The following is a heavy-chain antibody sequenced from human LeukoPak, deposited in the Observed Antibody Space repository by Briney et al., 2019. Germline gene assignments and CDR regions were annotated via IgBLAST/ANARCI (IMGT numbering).Heavy chain of an antibody. J-gene: IGHJ4*02. CDR1: GGSISSGSYY. D-gene: IGHD5-18*01. CDR3: ASIGGYSYGHINDY. V-gene: IGHV4-61*02. CDR2: IYTSGST. Sequence: SQTLSLTCTVSGGSISSGSYYWSWIRQPAGKGLEWIGRIYTSGSTNYNPSLKSRVTISVDTSKNQFSLKLSSVTAADTAVYYCASIGGYSYGHINDYWGQGTLVTVSS.